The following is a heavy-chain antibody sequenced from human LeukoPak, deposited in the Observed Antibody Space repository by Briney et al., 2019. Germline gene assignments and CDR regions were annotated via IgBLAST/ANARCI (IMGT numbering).Heavy chain of an antibody. J-gene: IGHJ4*02. D-gene: IGHD6-19*01. CDR1: GFTFDDYA. V-gene: IGHV3-9*01. CDR3: AKARTFGIAVAGTIFDC. CDR2: ISWNSGSI. Sequence: GGSLRLSCAASGFTFDDYAMHWVRQAPGKGLEWVSGISWNSGSIGYADSVKGRFTISRDNAKNSLYLQMNSLRAEDTALYYCAKARTFGIAVAGTIFDCWGQGTLVTVSS.